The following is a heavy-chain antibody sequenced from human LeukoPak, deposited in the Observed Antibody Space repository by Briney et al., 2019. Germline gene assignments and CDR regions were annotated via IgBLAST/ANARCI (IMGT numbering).Heavy chain of an antibody. CDR2: INPSGGST. D-gene: IGHD2-15*01. V-gene: IGHV1-46*01. Sequence: ASVKVSCKASGYTFTSYYMHWVRQAPGQGLEWRGIINPSGGSTSYAQKFQGRVTMTRDTSTSTVYMELSSLRSEDTAVYYCARDIWGYCSGGSCYLFDYWGQGTLVTVSS. CDR3: ARDIWGYCSGGSCYLFDY. J-gene: IGHJ4*02. CDR1: GYTFTSYY.